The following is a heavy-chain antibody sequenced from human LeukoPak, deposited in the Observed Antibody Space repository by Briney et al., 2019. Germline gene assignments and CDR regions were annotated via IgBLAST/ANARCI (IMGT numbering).Heavy chain of an antibody. CDR3: SKGSSSFDY. V-gene: IGHV3-23*01. Sequence: GGSLRLSCAASGFTFSSYAMTWVRQAPGKGLEWVSVISGSGGTTYYADSVKGRFTISRDNSKNTLHLQMNSLRAEDTALYYCSKGSSSFDYWGQGTQVTVSS. J-gene: IGHJ4*02. CDR2: ISGSGGTT. CDR1: GFTFSSYA.